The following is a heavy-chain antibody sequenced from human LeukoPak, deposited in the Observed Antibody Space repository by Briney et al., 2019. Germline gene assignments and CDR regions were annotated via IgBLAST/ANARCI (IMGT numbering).Heavy chain of an antibody. CDR1: GYTFTSYD. V-gene: IGHV1-8*01. Sequence: SVKVSCKASGYTFTSYDINGVGQATGRGVEWMGWMNPNSGNTGYAQKFQGRVTMTRNTSISTAYMELSSLRSEDTAVYYCARFRSFLSYWGQGTLVTVSS. CDR2: MNPNSGNT. CDR3: ARFRSFLSY. J-gene: IGHJ4*02.